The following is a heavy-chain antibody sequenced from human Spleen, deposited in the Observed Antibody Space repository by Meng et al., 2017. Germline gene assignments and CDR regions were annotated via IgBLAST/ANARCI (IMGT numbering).Heavy chain of an antibody. V-gene: IGHV4-34*01. CDR1: GGSFSGYY. CDR3: ASLPDLQSPFCSGGSCYSG. J-gene: IGHJ4*02. Sequence: VQLQQWGGGLLKPSGTLSLTCVVSGGSFSGYYWSWIRQPPGKGLEWIGEINHSGSTNYNPSLKSRVTISVDTSKNQFSLKLSSVTAADTAVYYCASLPDLQSPFCSGGSCYSGWGQGTLVTVSS. D-gene: IGHD2-15*01. CDR2: INHSGST.